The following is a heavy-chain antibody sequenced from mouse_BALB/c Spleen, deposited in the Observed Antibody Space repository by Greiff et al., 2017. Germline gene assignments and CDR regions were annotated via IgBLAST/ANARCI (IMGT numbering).Heavy chain of an antibody. D-gene: IGHD3-2*01. Sequence: EVQLQQSGAELVRPGALVKLSCKASGFNIKDYYMHWVKQRPEQGLEWIGWIDPENGNTIYDPKFQGKASITADTSSNTAYLQLSSLTSEDTAVYYCAREERQLGLRGYFDYWGQGTTLTVSA. CDR1: GFNIKDYY. J-gene: IGHJ2*01. V-gene: IGHV14-1*02. CDR3: AREERQLGLRGYFDY. CDR2: IDPENGNT.